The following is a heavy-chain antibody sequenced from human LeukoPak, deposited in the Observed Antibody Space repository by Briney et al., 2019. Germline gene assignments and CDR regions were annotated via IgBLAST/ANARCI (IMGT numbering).Heavy chain of an antibody. CDR2: INPNSGGT. Sequence: ASVKVSCKASGYTFTGYYMHWVRQAPGQGLEWMGWINPNSGGTNYAQKFQGRVTMTRDTSISTAYMELSRLRSDDTAVYYCARDIIVVPADNYYYYGMDVWGQRTTVTVCS. V-gene: IGHV1-2*02. D-gene: IGHD2-2*01. J-gene: IGHJ6*02. CDR3: ARDIIVVPADNYYYYGMDV. CDR1: GYTFTGYY.